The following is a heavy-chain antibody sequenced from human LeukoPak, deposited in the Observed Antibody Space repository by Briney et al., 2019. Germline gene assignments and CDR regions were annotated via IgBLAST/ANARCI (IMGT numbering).Heavy chain of an antibody. D-gene: IGHD6-6*01. CDR1: GGSFSGYY. CDR3: ASAGSSSLDYYYYGMDV. CDR2: IDHSGST. J-gene: IGHJ6*02. Sequence: SETLSLTCAVYGGSFSGYYWSWIRQPPGKGLEWIGEIDHSGSTNYNPSLKSRVTISVDTSKNQFSLKLSSVTAADTAVYYCASAGSSSLDYYYYGMDVWGQGTTVTVSS. V-gene: IGHV4-34*01.